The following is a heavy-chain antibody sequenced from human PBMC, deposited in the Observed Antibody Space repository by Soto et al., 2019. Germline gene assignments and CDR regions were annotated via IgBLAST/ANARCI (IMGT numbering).Heavy chain of an antibody. CDR3: ARAGRYFAWQWGRGMDV. CDR1: GFTFSSHT. CDR2: ISGTSSYK. V-gene: IGHV3-21*01. J-gene: IGHJ6*04. D-gene: IGHD3-9*01. Sequence: RRLSCAASGFTFSSHTMNWVRQVPGKGLEWVSSISGTSSYKFYLDSVKGRFTISRDNAEKSLYLQMNSLRAGGKAVYYCARAGRYFAWQWGRGMDVWGEGTTDTVSP.